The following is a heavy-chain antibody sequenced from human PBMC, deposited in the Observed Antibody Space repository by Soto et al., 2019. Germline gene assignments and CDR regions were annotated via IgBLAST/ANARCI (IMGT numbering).Heavy chain of an antibody. CDR3: ARSAGKGGLAAPIDY. CDR2: IWYDGSSK. D-gene: IGHD6-13*01. V-gene: IGHV3-33*01. CDR1: GFTFSSYG. J-gene: IGHJ4*02. Sequence: QVQLLESGGGVVQPGRSLRLSCAASGFTFSSYGILWVRRAPGKGLEWVAVIWYDGSSKYYADSVKGRFTISRDNSKNTLYLQMNSLTAEDTAVYYCARSAGKGGLAAPIDYWGQGTLVIVSS.